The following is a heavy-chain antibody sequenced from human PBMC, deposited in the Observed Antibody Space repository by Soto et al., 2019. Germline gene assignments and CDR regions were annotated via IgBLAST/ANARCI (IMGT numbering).Heavy chain of an antibody. D-gene: IGHD2-15*01. CDR2: IDPSDSYT. V-gene: IGHV5-10-1*01. CDR3: ARRRIGEDGMDV. CDR1: GYSFTSYW. Sequence: GESLKISCKGSGYSFTSYWSSWVRQMPGKGLEWMGRIDPSDSYTNYSPSFQGHVTISADKSISTAYLQWSSLKASDTAMYYCARRRIGEDGMDVWGQGTTVTVSS. J-gene: IGHJ6*02.